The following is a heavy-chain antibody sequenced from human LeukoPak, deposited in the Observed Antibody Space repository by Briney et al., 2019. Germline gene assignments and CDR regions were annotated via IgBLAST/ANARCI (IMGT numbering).Heavy chain of an antibody. CDR2: ISGGGGST. V-gene: IGHV3-23*01. Sequence: PGGSLRLSCAASGFTFSSYGMSWVRQAPGKGLEWVSGISGGGGSTYYADSVKGRFTISRDNSKNTLYLQMNRLRAEDTAVYYCAKDSRAPATAINWGQGTLVTVSS. J-gene: IGHJ4*02. CDR1: GFTFSSYG. CDR3: AKDSRAPATAIN. D-gene: IGHD2-2*01.